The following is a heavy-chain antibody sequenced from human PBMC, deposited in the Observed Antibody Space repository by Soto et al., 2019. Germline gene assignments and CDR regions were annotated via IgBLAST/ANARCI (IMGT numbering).Heavy chain of an antibody. CDR2: INQDGSTK. CDR1: GFTIRNSW. Sequence: VESGGGLVQPGGSLRLSCAAFGFTIRNSWMSWVRQTPGKGLEWVANINQDGSTKYYADSAKGRFTISRDNAQNSLFLQMNSLTAEDTAVYYCAKAHFWGQGTLVTVSS. J-gene: IGHJ4*02. V-gene: IGHV3-7*01. CDR3: AKAHF.